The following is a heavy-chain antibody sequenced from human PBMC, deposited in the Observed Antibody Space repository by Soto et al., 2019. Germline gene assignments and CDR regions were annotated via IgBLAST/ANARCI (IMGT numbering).Heavy chain of an antibody. V-gene: IGHV3-15*01. D-gene: IGHD2-2*01. CDR3: ASGTGKSDFDY. CDR2: IKSKAEAATR. J-gene: IGHJ4*02. CDR1: GFTFSKTW. Sequence: PGGSLRLSCAASGFTFSKTWMSWVRQAPGKGLEWVGRIKSKAEAATRDFAAPVKGRFAISRDDSKNTVFLQMNSLKIEDSGVYYCASGTGKSDFDYWGLGILVTVSS.